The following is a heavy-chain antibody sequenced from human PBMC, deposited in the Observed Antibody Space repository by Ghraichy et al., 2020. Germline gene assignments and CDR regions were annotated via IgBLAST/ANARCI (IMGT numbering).Heavy chain of an antibody. Sequence: GESLNISCAASGFTFSSYAMHWVRQAPGKGLEWVAVISYDGSNKYYADSVKGRFTISRDNSKNTLYLQMNSLRAEDTAVYYCAKVGSSYCGGDCYPGYFDYWGQGTLVTVSS. CDR3: AKVGSSYCGGDCYPGYFDY. V-gene: IGHV3-30-3*01. CDR2: ISYDGSNK. J-gene: IGHJ4*02. D-gene: IGHD2-21*02. CDR1: GFTFSSYA.